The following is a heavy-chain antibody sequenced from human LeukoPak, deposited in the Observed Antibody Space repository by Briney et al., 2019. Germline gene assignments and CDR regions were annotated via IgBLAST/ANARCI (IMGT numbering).Heavy chain of an antibody. Sequence: PSETLSLTCTVSGGSISSGGYYWSWIRQHPGKGLEWIGYIYYSGSTHYNPSLKSRVTISVDTSKNQFSLKLSSVTAADTAVYYCARHRSAEMYYFDYWGQGTLVTVSS. CDR3: ARHRSAEMYYFDY. J-gene: IGHJ4*02. CDR2: IYYSGST. V-gene: IGHV4-31*03. CDR1: GGSISSGGYY. D-gene: IGHD1-14*01.